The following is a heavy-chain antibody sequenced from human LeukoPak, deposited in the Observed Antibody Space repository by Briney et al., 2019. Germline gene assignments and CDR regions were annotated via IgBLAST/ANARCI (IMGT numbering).Heavy chain of an antibody. J-gene: IGHJ4*02. V-gene: IGHV3-74*01. D-gene: IGHD1-14*01. CDR3: AAEGFDY. CDR1: GFTSRSSW. CDR2: INSDGSST. Sequence: GGPLGPSCEAFGFTSRSSWLHWVRKAPGKGLVWVSRINSDGSSTSYADSVKGRFTISRDNAKNTLYLQMNSLRAEDTAVYYCAAEGFDYWGQGTLVTVSS.